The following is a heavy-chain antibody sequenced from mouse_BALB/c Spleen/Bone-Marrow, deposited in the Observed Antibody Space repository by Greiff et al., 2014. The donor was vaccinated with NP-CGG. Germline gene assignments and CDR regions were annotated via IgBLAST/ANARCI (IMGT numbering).Heavy chain of an antibody. CDR3: TRPSFYYGSSYWYFDV. V-gene: IGHV14-3*02. J-gene: IGHJ1*01. D-gene: IGHD1-1*01. CDR2: IDPANGDT. CDR1: GFNIKDTY. Sequence: EVQLQQSGSELVKPGASVKLSCAASGFNIKDTYMHWVKQRPEQGLEWIGRIDPANGDTKYDPKFQGKATMTADTSSNTAYLQLSSLTSEDTAVYYCTRPSFYYGSSYWYFDVWGARTTVTVSS.